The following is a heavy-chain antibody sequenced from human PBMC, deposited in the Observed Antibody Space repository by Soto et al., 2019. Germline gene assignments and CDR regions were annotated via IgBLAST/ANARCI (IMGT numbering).Heavy chain of an antibody. J-gene: IGHJ4*02. V-gene: IGHV3-48*03. Sequence: CMRLSCASSGCTFDNFGMNLVRQAPGKGLEWLSYISSSGSSIYYADSVRGRFSVSRDNARQSLYLQMNSLRDEDTAVYYCAKEATNINNFHYWGQGALVTVSS. CDR2: ISSSGSSI. D-gene: IGHD1-26*01. CDR3: AKEATNINNFHY. CDR1: GCTFDNFG.